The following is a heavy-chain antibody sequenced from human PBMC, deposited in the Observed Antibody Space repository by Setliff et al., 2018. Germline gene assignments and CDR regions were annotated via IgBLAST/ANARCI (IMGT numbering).Heavy chain of an antibody. CDR1: GGSISNYY. CDR2: IYTSGST. D-gene: IGHD1-26*01. V-gene: IGHV4-4*07. J-gene: IGHJ3*02. Sequence: PSETLSLTCTVSGGSISNYYWSWIRQPAGKGLEWIGRIYTSGSTNYNPSLKSRVTMSVVTSKNQFSLKLSSVTAADTAVYYCARKGISALSGAFDMWGQGTMVTVSS. CDR3: ARKGISALSGAFDM.